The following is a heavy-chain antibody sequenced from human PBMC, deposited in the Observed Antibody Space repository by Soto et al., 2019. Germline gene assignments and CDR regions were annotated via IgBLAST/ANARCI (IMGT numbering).Heavy chain of an antibody. CDR3: VRDSGAKLSSS. V-gene: IGHV1-69*13. CDR2: IVPIYRTA. J-gene: IGHJ4*02. CDR1: GGTFSSYR. D-gene: IGHD6-13*01. Sequence: SVKVSCKASGGTFSSYRINWVRKAPGQGLEWVGGIVPIYRTADYAQKFQGRVTITADESARTSYMELRSLKSQDTAVYYCVRDSGAKLSSSWGQGTLVTVSS.